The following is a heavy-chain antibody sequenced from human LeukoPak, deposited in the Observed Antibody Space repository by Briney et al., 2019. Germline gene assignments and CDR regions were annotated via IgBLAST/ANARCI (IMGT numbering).Heavy chain of an antibody. D-gene: IGHD6-19*01. CDR1: GGTFSSYA. CDR2: MNPNSDNT. CDR3: ARPGSGWSYFDY. V-gene: IGHV1-8*02. J-gene: IGHJ4*02. Sequence: GASVKVSCKASGGTFSSYAISWVRQATGQGLEWMGWMNPNSDNTGYAQKFQGRVTMTRNTYISTAHMELSSLRSEDTAVYYCARPGSGWSYFDYWGQGTLVTVSS.